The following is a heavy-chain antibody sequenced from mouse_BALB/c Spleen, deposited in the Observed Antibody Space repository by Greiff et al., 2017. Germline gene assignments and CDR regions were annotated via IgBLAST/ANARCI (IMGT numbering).Heavy chain of an antibody. CDR2: ISYDGSN. CDR3: ATYYGNYEFAY. D-gene: IGHD2-10*01. CDR1: GYSITSGYY. J-gene: IGHJ3*01. Sequence: VQLQQSGPGLVKPSQSLSLTCSVTGYSITSGYYWNWIRQFPGNKLEWMGYISYDGSNNYNPSLKNRISITRDTSKNQFFLKLNSVTTEDTATYYCATYYGNYEFAYWGQGTLVTVSA. V-gene: IGHV3-6*02.